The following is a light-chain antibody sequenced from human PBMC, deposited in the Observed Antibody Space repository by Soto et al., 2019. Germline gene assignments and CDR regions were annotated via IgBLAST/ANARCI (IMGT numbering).Light chain of an antibody. CDR1: QSVSSY. CDR3: QQYNNWPIT. CDR2: GAS. V-gene: IGKV3-15*01. Sequence: DIVMTQSPDSLALSLGERATLSFRASQSVSSYLAWYQQKPGQAPRLLIYGASTRATGIPARFSGSGSGTEFTLTISSLQSEDFEIYYCQQYNNWPITFGQGTRLEI. J-gene: IGKJ5*01.